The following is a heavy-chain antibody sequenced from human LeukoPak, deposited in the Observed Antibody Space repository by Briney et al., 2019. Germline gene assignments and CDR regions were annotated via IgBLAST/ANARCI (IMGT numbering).Heavy chain of an antibody. CDR1: GFTFSSYA. V-gene: IGHV3-23*01. D-gene: IGHD2-2*01. J-gene: IGHJ4*02. CDR3: AMPSPYCSSTSCYSDY. CDR2: ISGSGGST. Sequence: PGGSLRLSCAASGFTFSSYAMSWVRQAPGKGLEWVSGISGSGGSTYYADSVKGRFTISRDNSKNTLYLQMNSLRAEDTAVYYCAMPSPYCSSTSCYSDYWGQGTLVTVSS.